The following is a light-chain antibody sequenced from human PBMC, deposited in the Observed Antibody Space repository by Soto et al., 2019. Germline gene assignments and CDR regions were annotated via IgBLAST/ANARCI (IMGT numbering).Light chain of an antibody. CDR2: GAS. V-gene: IGKV3-20*01. J-gene: IGKJ1*01. Sequence: EIVSTQSPGTLSLSPGERATLSCRTSQSVSSGYLAWYQQKPGQAPRLLIYGASNRATGIPDRFTGSGSGTDFTLTISRLEPEDFAVYYCQQYDSSLRTFGQGTKVEIK. CDR3: QQYDSSLRT. CDR1: QSVSSGY.